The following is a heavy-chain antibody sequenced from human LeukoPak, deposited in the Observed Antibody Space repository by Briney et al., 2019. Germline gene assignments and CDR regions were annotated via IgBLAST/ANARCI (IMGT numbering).Heavy chain of an antibody. V-gene: IGHV1-18*01. D-gene: IGHD2-2*01. Sequence: ASVKVSCKASGYTFTSYGIGWVRQAPGQGLEWMGWISAYNGNTNYAQKLQGRVTMTTDTSTSTAYMELRSLRSDDTAVYYCARENIVVVPAAMRFFDWFDPWGQGTLVTVSS. CDR1: GYTFTSYG. J-gene: IGHJ5*02. CDR2: ISAYNGNT. CDR3: ARENIVVVPAAMRFFDWFDP.